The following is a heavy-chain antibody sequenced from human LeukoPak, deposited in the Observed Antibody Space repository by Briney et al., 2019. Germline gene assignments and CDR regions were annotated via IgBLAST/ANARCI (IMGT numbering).Heavy chain of an antibody. CDR1: GGSISSGGYY. CDR2: IYHSGST. J-gene: IGHJ4*02. V-gene: IGHV4-30-2*01. D-gene: IGHD2-8*01. Sequence: SETLSLTCTVSGGSISSGGYYWSWIRQPPGKGLEWIGYIYHSGSTYYNPSLKSRVTISVDRSKNQFSLKLSSVTAADTAVYYCAVGYCTNGLCNPFDYWGQGTLVTVSS. CDR3: AVGYCTNGLCNPFDY.